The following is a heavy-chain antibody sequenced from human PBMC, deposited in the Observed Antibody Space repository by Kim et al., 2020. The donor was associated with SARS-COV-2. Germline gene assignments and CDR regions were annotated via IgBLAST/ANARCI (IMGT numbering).Heavy chain of an antibody. CDR2: ISGSGGST. CDR1: GFTFSSYA. D-gene: IGHD1-26*01. V-gene: IGHV3-23*01. CDR3: AKDWSGSYWVTLAFDI. Sequence: GGSLRLSCAASGFTFSSYAMSWVRQAPGKGLEWVSAISGSGGSTYYADSVKGRFTISRDNSKNTLYLQMNSLRAEDTAVYYCAKDWSGSYWVTLAFDIWGQGTMVTVSS. J-gene: IGHJ3*02.